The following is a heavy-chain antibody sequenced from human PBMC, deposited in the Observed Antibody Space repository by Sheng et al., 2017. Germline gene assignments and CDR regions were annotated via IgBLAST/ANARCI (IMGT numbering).Heavy chain of an antibody. CDR1: GFTFSSYG. J-gene: IGHJ6*02. CDR2: IWYDGSNK. D-gene: IGHD1-26*01. CDR3: TTDQVGFGMDV. Sequence: QVQLVESGGGVVQPGRSLRLSCAASGFTFSSYGMHWVRQAPGKGLEWVAVIWYDGSNKYYADSVKGRFTISRDNSKNTLYLQMNSLKTEDSAVYYCTTDQVGFGMDVWGRGTTVIVSS. V-gene: IGHV3-33*01.